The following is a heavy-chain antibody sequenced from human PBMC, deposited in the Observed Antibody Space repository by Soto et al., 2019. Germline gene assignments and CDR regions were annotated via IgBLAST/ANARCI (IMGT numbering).Heavy chain of an antibody. J-gene: IGHJ4*02. D-gene: IGHD3-22*01. CDR2: ISYDGSNK. CDR1: GFTFSSYG. V-gene: IGHV3-30*18. Sequence: PGGSLRLSCAASGFTFSSYGMHWVRQAPGKGLEWVAVISYDGSNKYYADSVKGRFTISRDNSKNTLYLQMNSLRAEDTAVYYCAKDRYYDSRIFDYWGQGTLVTVSS. CDR3: AKDRYYDSRIFDY.